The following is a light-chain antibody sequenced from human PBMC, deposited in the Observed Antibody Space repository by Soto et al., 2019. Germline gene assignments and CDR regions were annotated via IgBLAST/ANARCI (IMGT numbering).Light chain of an antibody. CDR3: GVWDDSVNVRDL. V-gene: IGLV1-44*01. Sequence: QSVLTQPPSASGTPGQRVTISCSGSSSNIGSNSVNWYQQVPGTAPKILIYSNSQRPSGVPDRFSGSKSGTSASLAISGLQSEDEADYYCGVWDDSVNVRDLFGTGTKLTVL. CDR2: SNS. CDR1: SSNIGSNS. J-gene: IGLJ1*01.